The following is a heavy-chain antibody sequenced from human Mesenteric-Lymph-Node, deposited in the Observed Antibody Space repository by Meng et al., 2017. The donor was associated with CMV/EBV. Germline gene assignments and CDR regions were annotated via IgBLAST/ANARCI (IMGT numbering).Heavy chain of an antibody. CDR1: GGSFSGYY. Sequence: SETLSLTCAVYGGSFSGYYWSWIRQPPGKGLEWIGYMSDIGRTNYNPSLKSRVTISADTSKNQLSLHLSSVTAADTAVYYCARQQLLNWFDPWGQGTLVTVSS. CDR3: ARQQLLNWFDP. J-gene: IGHJ5*02. CDR2: MSDIGRT. D-gene: IGHD6-13*01. V-gene: IGHV4-59*01.